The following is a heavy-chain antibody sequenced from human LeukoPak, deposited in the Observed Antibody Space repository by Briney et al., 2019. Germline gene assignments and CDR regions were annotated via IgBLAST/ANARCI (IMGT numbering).Heavy chain of an antibody. CDR2: IYYSGST. V-gene: IGHV4-59*01. Sequence: PSETQSLTCTVSGGSISSYYWSWIRQPPGKGLEWIGYIYYSGSTNYNPSLKSRVTISVDTSKNQFSLKLSSVTAADTAVYYCARAGVVPARFDPWGQGTLVTVSS. D-gene: IGHD2-2*01. CDR1: GGSISSYY. J-gene: IGHJ5*02. CDR3: ARAGVVPARFDP.